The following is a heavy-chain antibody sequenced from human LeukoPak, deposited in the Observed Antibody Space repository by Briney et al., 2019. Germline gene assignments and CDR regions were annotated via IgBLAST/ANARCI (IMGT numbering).Heavy chain of an antibody. V-gene: IGHV3-7*05. CDR3: ARGSKWNYVLHFDF. D-gene: IGHD1-7*01. CDR2: IKQDGSEK. Sequence: GGSLRLSCAASGFTFSSFWMSWVRQAPGKGLEWVADIKQDGSEKDSVDSVKGRFTIARDNAKSSLYLQMNSLGAEDTAVYYCARGSKWNYVLHFDFWGQGTVVTVSS. J-gene: IGHJ4*02. CDR1: GFTFSSFW.